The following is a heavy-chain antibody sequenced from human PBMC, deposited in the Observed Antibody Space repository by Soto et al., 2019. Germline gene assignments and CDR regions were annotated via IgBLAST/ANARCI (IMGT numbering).Heavy chain of an antibody. Sequence: GGSLRLSCAASGFTFSSYWMSWVRQAPGKGLEWVANIKQDGSEKYYVDSVKGQFTISRDNAKNSLYLKMNSLRAEDTAVYYCARYGSGSYLYPYYYYYYMDVWGKGTTVTVSS. D-gene: IGHD3-10*01. V-gene: IGHV3-7*01. CDR1: GFTFSSYW. CDR3: ARYGSGSYLYPYYYYYYMDV. J-gene: IGHJ6*03. CDR2: IKQDGSEK.